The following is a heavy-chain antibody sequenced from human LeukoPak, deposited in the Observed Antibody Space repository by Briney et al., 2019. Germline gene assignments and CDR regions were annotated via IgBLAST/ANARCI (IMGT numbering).Heavy chain of an antibody. D-gene: IGHD2-2*01. CDR3: AVYCSSTSCLNWFDP. J-gene: IGHJ5*02. CDR2: IIPIFGTA. V-gene: IGHV1-69*05. CDR1: GGTFSSYA. Sequence: SVKVSCQASGGTFSSYAISWVRQAPGQGLEWMGGIIPIFGTANYAQKFQGRVTITTDESTSTAYMELSSLRSEDTAVYYCAVYCSSTSCLNWFDPWGQGTLVTVYS.